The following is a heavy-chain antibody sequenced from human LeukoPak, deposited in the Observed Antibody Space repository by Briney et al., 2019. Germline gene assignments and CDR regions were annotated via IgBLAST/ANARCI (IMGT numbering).Heavy chain of an antibody. CDR1: GYSFTSYW. V-gene: IGHV5-51*01. Sequence: GESLKISCKGSGYSFTSYWIGWVRQMPGKGLEWMGIIYPGDSDTRYSPSFQGQVTISADKSISTAYLQWSSLKASDTAMYYCAKAYVDTAMGRGYHFDYWGQGTLVTVSS. CDR2: IYPGDSDT. J-gene: IGHJ4*02. D-gene: IGHD5-18*01. CDR3: AKAYVDTAMGRGYHFDY.